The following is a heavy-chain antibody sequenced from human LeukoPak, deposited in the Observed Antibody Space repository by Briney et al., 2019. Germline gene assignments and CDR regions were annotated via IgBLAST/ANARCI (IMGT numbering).Heavy chain of an antibody. Sequence: NAGGSLRLSCAASGFTFSSYSMSWVRQAPGKGLEWVSSISSRSSYIYYADTLKGRFTISRDNAKNSLYLQMNSLRAEDTAVYYCATSALCAAVGGRSPLHDYWGQGILVTVSS. CDR1: GFTFSSYS. V-gene: IGHV3-21*01. CDR3: ATSALCAAVGGRSPLHDY. D-gene: IGHD6-13*01. CDR2: ISSRSSYI. J-gene: IGHJ4*02.